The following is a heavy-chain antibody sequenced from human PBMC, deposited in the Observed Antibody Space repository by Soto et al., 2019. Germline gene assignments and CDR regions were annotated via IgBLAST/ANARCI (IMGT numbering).Heavy chain of an antibody. J-gene: IGHJ4*02. D-gene: IGHD5-18*01. V-gene: IGHV5-10-1*01. CDR3: ARHETAMVHRFDF. CDR2: IDCSDSYT. CDR1: GYSFTTYW. Sequence: GESLKISCKGSGYSFTTYWISWVRQMPGKGLEWMGRIDCSDSYTDYSPSFQGHVTISADKSISTAYLQWSSLKASDTAMYYCARHETAMVHRFDFWGQGTLVTVSA.